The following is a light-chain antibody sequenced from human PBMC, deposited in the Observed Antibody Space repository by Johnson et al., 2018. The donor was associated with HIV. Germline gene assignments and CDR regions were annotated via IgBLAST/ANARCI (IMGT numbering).Light chain of an antibody. CDR3: GTWDTSLSAYV. CDR2: ENN. CDR1: SSNIGNNY. J-gene: IGLJ1*01. Sequence: SVLTQPPSVSAAPGQKVTISCSGSSSNIGNNYVSWYQQLPGTAPKLLFYENNKRPSGIPDRFSGSKSGTSATLGITGLQTGDEADYYCGTWDTSLSAYVFGTGTTVTVL. V-gene: IGLV1-51*02.